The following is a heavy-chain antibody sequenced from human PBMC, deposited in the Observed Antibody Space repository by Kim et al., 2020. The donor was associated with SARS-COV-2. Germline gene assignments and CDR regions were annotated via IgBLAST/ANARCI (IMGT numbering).Heavy chain of an antibody. CDR2: ISYDGTNK. J-gene: IGHJ6*02. D-gene: IGHD3-16*01. Sequence: GGSLRLSCAGSKFTFTSFHMHWVRQAPGKGLEWVSSISYDGTNKYYADYVKGRFTISRDNSRNTVYLQMNSLRAEDTAVYYCARVEFSYGNLYYYGMDVWGQGTTVTVSS. CDR1: KFTFTSFH. CDR3: ARVEFSYGNLYYYGMDV. V-gene: IGHV3-33*05.